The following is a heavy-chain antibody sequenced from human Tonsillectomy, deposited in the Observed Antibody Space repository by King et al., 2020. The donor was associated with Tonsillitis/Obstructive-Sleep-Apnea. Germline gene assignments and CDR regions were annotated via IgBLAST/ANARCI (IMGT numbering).Heavy chain of an antibody. CDR2: INHSGST. Sequence: VQLQQWGAGLLKPSETLSLTCAVYGGSFSGYYLSWIRQPPGKGLEWIGEINHSGSTNYNPSLKSRVTISVDTSKNQFSLKLSSVTAADTAVYYCARGEGYYDFWSGYYFDYWGQGTLVTVSS. CDR3: ARGEGYYDFWSGYYFDY. D-gene: IGHD3-3*01. CDR1: GGSFSGYY. J-gene: IGHJ4*02. V-gene: IGHV4-34*01.